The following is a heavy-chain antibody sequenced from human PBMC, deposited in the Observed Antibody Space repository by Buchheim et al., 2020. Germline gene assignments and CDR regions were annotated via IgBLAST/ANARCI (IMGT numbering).Heavy chain of an antibody. CDR1: GFTFSNLW. V-gene: IGHV3-74*01. CDR2: IISDGSSP. CDR3: ATDHYDNSGDSSFDY. Sequence: EVQLVQSGGGLVQPGGSLRLSCAASGFTFSNLWMHWVRQVPGKGLVWVSTIISDGSSPSHADSVKGRFTISRDNAKNTLYLQMNSLRAEDTGVYYCATDHYDNSGDSSFDYWGQGTL. J-gene: IGHJ4*02. D-gene: IGHD3-22*01.